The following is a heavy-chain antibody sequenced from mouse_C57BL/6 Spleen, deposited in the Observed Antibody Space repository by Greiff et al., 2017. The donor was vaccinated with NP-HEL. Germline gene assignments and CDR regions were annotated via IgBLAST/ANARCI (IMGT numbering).Heavy chain of an antibody. CDR3: ARVLYYYGSSSYAMDY. CDR1: GFTFSDYG. V-gene: IGHV5-17*01. CDR2: ISSGSSTI. J-gene: IGHJ4*01. Sequence: EVKVVESGGGLVKPGGSLKLSCAASGFTFSDYGMHWVRQAPEKGLEWVAYISSGSSTIYYADTVKGRFTISRDNAKNTLFLQMTSLRSEDTAMYYCARVLYYYGSSSYAMDYWGQGTSVTVSS. D-gene: IGHD1-1*01.